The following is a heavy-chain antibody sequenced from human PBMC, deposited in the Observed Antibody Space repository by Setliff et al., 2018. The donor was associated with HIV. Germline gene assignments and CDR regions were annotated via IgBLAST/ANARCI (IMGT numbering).Heavy chain of an antibody. V-gene: IGHV3-23*01. J-gene: IGHJ3*01. CDR3: AKLDYYDYSGSWARKVAIDF. CDR2: IQSGGIT. Sequence: GGSLRLSCAASGLTLSNSAMTWVRQKPWRGLEWVSLIQSGGITYYADSVKGRFTISRDNSNNTLSLQMSSLRAEDTALYYCAKLDYYDYSGSWARKVAIDFWGRGTMVTVSS. CDR1: GLTLSNSA. D-gene: IGHD3-22*01.